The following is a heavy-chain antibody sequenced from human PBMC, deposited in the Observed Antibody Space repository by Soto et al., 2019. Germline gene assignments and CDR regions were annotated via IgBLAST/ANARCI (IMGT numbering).Heavy chain of an antibody. V-gene: IGHV3-64D*08. CDR3: VKGLSLGITIFGPPRRDYYYGMDV. D-gene: IGHD3-3*01. CDR2: ISSNGGST. Sequence: GGSLRLSCSASGFTFSSYAMHWVRQAPGKGLEYVPAISSNGGSTYYADSVKGRFTISRDNSKNTLYLQMSSLRAEDTAVYYCVKGLSLGITIFGPPRRDYYYGMDVWGQGTTVTVSS. J-gene: IGHJ6*02. CDR1: GFTFSSYA.